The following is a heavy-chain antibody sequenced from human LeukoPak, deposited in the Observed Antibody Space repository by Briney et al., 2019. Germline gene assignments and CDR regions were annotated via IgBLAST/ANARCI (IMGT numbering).Heavy chain of an antibody. D-gene: IGHD2-21*01. CDR2: ISYDGSNK. V-gene: IGHV3-30-3*01. Sequence: GGSLRLSCAASGFTFSSYAMHWVRQAPGKGLEWVAVISYDGSNKYYADSEKGRFTISRDNAKNSLYLQMNSLRAEDTAVYYCARADCGGDCFYYGMDVWGQGTTVTVSS. J-gene: IGHJ6*02. CDR3: ARADCGGDCFYYGMDV. CDR1: GFTFSSYA.